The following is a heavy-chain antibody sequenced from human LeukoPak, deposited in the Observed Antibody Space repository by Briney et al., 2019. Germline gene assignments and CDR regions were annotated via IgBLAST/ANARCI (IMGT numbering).Heavy chain of an antibody. CDR3: ARDSPFYYYGMDV. Sequence: ASVKVSCKASGYTFTGYYMHWVRQAPGQGLEWMGWINPNSGGTNYAQKFQGWVTMTRDTSISTAYMELSRLRSDDTAVYYCARDSPFYYYGMDVWGQGTTVTASS. CDR1: GYTFTGYY. CDR2: INPNSGGT. J-gene: IGHJ6*02. V-gene: IGHV1-2*04.